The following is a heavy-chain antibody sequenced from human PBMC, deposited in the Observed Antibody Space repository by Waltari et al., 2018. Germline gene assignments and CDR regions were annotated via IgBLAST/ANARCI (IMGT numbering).Heavy chain of an antibody. Sequence: QVQLVQSGAEVKKPGASVKVSCKASGYTFTSYAMHWVRQAPGQRLEWMGWINAGNGNTKYSQEFQGRVTITRYTSASTAYMELSSLRSEDMAVYYCARDGPSRPFDYWGQGTLVTVSS. J-gene: IGHJ4*02. V-gene: IGHV1-3*03. CDR1: GYTFTSYA. CDR2: INAGNGNT. CDR3: ARDGPSRPFDY.